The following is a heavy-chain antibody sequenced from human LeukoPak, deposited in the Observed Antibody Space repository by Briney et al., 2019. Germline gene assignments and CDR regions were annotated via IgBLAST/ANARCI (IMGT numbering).Heavy chain of an antibody. V-gene: IGHV4-59*08. Sequence: PSETLSLTCTVSGGSISSYYWSWIRQPPGKGLEWIGYIYYSGSTNYNPSLKSRVTISVDTSKNQFSLKLSSVTAADTAVYYCARHVGYSSSSYIDAFDIWGQGTMVTVSS. CDR3: ARHVGYSSSSYIDAFDI. CDR2: IYYSGST. CDR1: GGSISSYY. D-gene: IGHD6-6*01. J-gene: IGHJ3*02.